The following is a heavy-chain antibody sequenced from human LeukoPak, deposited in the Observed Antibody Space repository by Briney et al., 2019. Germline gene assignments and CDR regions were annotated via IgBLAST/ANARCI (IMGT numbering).Heavy chain of an antibody. CDR3: ARDRLMVYAIPDYYYYYGMDV. CDR2: IYTSGST. Sequence: SETLSPTCTVSGGSISSYYWSWIRQPAGKGLEWIGRIYTSGSTNYNPSLKSRVTMSVDTSKNQFSLKLSSVTAADTAVYYCARDRLMVYAIPDYYYYYGMDVWGQGTTVTVSS. D-gene: IGHD2-8*01. CDR1: GGSISSYY. V-gene: IGHV4-4*07. J-gene: IGHJ6*02.